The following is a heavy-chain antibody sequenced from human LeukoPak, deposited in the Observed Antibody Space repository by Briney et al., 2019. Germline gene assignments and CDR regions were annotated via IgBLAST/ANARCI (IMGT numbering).Heavy chain of an antibody. V-gene: IGHV4-34*01. CDR2: INHSGST. D-gene: IGHD3-3*01. Sequence: KPSETLSLTCAVYGGSFSGYYWSWIRQPPGKGLEWRGEINHSGSTDYNPSLKSRVTISVDTSKNQFSLKVSSVTAADTAVYYCARDSYDFWSGYSIGWFDPWGQGTLVTVSS. J-gene: IGHJ5*02. CDR3: ARDSYDFWSGYSIGWFDP. CDR1: GGSFSGYY.